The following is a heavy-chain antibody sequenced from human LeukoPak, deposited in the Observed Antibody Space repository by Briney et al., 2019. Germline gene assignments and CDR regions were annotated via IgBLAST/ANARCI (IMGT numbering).Heavy chain of an antibody. CDR3: ARGGFWSGYYTSRWFDP. CDR2: IYYSGST. D-gene: IGHD3-3*01. J-gene: IGHJ5*02. Sequence: KPSETLSLTCTVSGGSISSSSYYWGWIRQPPGKGLEWIGSIYYSGSTYYNPSLKSRVTISVDTSKNQFSLKLSSVTAADTAVYYCARGGFWSGYYTSRWFDPWGQGTLVTVSS. V-gene: IGHV4-39*01. CDR1: GGSISSSSYY.